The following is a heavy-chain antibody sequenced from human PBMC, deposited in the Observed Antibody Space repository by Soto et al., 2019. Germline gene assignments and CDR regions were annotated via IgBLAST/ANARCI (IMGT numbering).Heavy chain of an antibody. D-gene: IGHD1-26*01. V-gene: IGHV3-33*01. CDR2: IWYDGSNK. J-gene: IGHJ4*02. Sequence: QVQLVESGGGVVQPGRSLRLSCAASGFTFSSYGMHWVRQAPGKGLEGVAVIWYDGSNKYYADSVKGRFTISRDNSKNTLYLQMNSLRAEDTAVYYCASTYSGSYFWGQGTLVTVSS. CDR3: ASTYSGSYF. CDR1: GFTFSSYG.